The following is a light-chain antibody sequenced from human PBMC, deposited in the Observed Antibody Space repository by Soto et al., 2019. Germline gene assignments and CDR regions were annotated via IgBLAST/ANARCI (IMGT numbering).Light chain of an antibody. J-gene: IGKJ4*01. CDR2: DAA. V-gene: IGKV3-11*01. CDR1: QYIGGY. CDR3: QQRASWPLT. Sequence: EIVLTQSPATLSLSPGERATLSCRASQYIGGYLAWYQLRPGQGPRLLIFDAASRATGIPDRVSGSGSGTDFTLTISRLELEDFAVYYCQQRASWPLTFGGGTKVEIK.